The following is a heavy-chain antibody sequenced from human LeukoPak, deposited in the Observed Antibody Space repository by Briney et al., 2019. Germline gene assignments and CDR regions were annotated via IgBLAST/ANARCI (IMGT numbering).Heavy chain of an antibody. J-gene: IGHJ6*03. Sequence: SETLSLTCTVSGYSISSGYYWSWIRQPPGKGLEWIGEINHSGSTNYNPSLKSRVTISVDTSKNQFSLKLSSVTAADTAVYYCARRGRTTVTTRYPRFYYYYYMDVWGKGTTVTISS. CDR1: GYSISSGYY. V-gene: IGHV4-38-2*02. D-gene: IGHD4-17*01. CDR3: ARRGRTTVTTRYPRFYYYYYMDV. CDR2: INHSGST.